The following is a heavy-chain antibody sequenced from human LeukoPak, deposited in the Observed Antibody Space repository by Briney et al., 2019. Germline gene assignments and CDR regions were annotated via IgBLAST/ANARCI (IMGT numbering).Heavy chain of an antibody. CDR1: GGSISSYY. CDR2: IYYSGST. CDR3: ARERILGYCSGGSCYGSFAFDI. J-gene: IGHJ3*02. V-gene: IGHV4-59*01. Sequence: SETLSLTCTVSGGSISSYYWSWIRQPPGKGLEWIGYIYYSGSTNYNPSLKSRSTISVDTSKNQFSLKLSSVTAADTAVYYCARERILGYCSGGSCYGSFAFDIWGQGTMVTVSS. D-gene: IGHD2-15*01.